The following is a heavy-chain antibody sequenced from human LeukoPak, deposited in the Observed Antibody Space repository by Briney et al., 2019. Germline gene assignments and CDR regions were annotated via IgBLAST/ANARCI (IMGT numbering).Heavy chain of an antibody. J-gene: IGHJ6*02. V-gene: IGHV4-59*01. CDR2: IYYSGST. D-gene: IGHD6-13*01. CDR1: GGSISSYY. CDR3: ARAAAAGPYYYYYGMDV. Sequence: PSETLSLTCTVSGGSISSYYWSWIRQPPGKGLEWIGYIYYSGSTNYNPSLKSRVTISVDTSKNQFSLKLSSVTAADTAVYYCARAAAAGPYYYYYGMDVWGQGTAVTVSS.